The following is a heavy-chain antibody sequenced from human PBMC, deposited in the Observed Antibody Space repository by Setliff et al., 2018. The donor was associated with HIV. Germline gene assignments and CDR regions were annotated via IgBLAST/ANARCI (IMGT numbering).Heavy chain of an antibody. D-gene: IGHD3-3*01. Sequence: GGSLRLSCAASGFTFSYYWMHWVRQAPGKGLEWVARINSDGSTVEHAGAVKGRLTISRDNARNTLYLEMNSLKTEDTAVYYCAKPRRYNTYYFDHWGQGTLVTVSS. CDR3: AKPRRYNTYYFDH. V-gene: IGHV3-74*03. J-gene: IGHJ4*02. CDR2: INSDGSTV. CDR1: GFTFSYYW.